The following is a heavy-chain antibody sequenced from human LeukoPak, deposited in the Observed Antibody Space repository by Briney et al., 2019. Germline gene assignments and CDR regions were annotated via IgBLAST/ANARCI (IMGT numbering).Heavy chain of an antibody. D-gene: IGHD5-18*01. Sequence: SVKVSCKASGYTFTSYGISWVRQAPGQGLEWMGGIIPIFGTANYAQKFQGRVTITADESTSTAYMELSSLRSEDTAVYYCARSVTLSRGYYYYYMDVWGKGTTVTISS. V-gene: IGHV1-69*13. CDR3: ARSVTLSRGYYYYYMDV. J-gene: IGHJ6*03. CDR1: GYTFTSYG. CDR2: IIPIFGTA.